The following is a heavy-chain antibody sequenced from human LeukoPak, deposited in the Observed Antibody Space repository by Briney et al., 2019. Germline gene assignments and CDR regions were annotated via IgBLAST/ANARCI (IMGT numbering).Heavy chain of an antibody. D-gene: IGHD3-3*01. CDR1: GFTFSTYA. CDR3: AREDFWSGYFDY. J-gene: IGHJ4*02. V-gene: IGHV3-23*01. Sequence: PGGSLRLSCAASGFTFSTYAMTWVRQAPGKGPEWVSTISHTATGIFYADSVKGRFTISRDNSKNTLYLQMNSLRAEDTAVYYCAREDFWSGYFDYWGQGTLVTVSS. CDR2: ISHTATGI.